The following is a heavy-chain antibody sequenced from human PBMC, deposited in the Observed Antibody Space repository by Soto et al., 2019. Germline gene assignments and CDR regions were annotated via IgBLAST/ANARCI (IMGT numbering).Heavy chain of an antibody. CDR3: ARLITMVRGVINNTDYYYYGMDV. CDR2: INAGNGNT. D-gene: IGHD3-10*01. Sequence: ASVKVSCKASGYTFTSYAMHWVRQAPGQRLEWMGWINAGNGNTKYSQKFQGRVTITRDTSASTAYMELSSLKASDTAMYYCARLITMVRGVINNTDYYYYGMDVWGQGTTVTVSS. CDR1: GYTFTSYA. V-gene: IGHV1-3*01. J-gene: IGHJ6*02.